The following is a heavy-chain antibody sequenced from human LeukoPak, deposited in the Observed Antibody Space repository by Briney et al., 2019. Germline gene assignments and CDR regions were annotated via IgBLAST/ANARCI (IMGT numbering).Heavy chain of an antibody. J-gene: IGHJ5*02. CDR1: GGSISSYY. CDR3: ARHLTTVWFDP. CDR2: IYYSGST. V-gene: IGHV4-59*01. Sequence: SETLSLTCTVSGGSISSYYWSWIRQPPGKGLEWIGYIYYSGSTNYNPSLKSRVTISVDTSKNQFSLKLSSLTAADTAVYYCARHLTTVWFDPWGQGTLVTVSS. D-gene: IGHD4-11*01.